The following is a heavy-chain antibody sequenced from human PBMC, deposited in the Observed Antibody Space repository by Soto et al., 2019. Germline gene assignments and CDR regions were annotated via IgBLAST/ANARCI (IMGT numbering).Heavy chain of an antibody. J-gene: IGHJ4*02. CDR3: ARAPVGLDTISYFDY. CDR1: GGSISSGGYY. D-gene: IGHD3-3*01. CDR2: IYNGGST. V-gene: IGHV4-30-4*08. Sequence: SETLSLTCTVSGGSISSGGYYWSWIRQHPGKGLEWIGYIYNGGSTYYRPSLESRMHMSLDATRNHYSLRLTSVTAADTAVYFCARAPVGLDTISYFDYWGQGKLVTVSS.